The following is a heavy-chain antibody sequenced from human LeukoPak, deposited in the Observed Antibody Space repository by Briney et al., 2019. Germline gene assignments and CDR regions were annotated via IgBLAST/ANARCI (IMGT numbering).Heavy chain of an antibody. D-gene: IGHD1-26*01. CDR1: GFTFSSYS. J-gene: IGHJ4*02. Sequence: GGSLRLSCAASGFTFSSYSMNWVRQAPGKGLEWVSYISSSSSTIYYADSVKSRFTISRDNAKNSLYLQMNSLRAEDTAVYYCARDHRSIVGATLLLDYWGQGTLVTVSS. CDR3: ARDHRSIVGATLLLDY. CDR2: ISSSSSTI. V-gene: IGHV3-48*04.